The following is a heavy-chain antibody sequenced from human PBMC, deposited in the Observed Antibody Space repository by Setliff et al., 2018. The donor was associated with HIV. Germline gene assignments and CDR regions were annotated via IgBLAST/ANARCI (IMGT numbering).Heavy chain of an antibody. CDR1: GFTFSSYW. D-gene: IGHD6-6*01. CDR2: ISYDGNSQ. CDR3: AKEPKLGGIAAPFDY. Sequence: GGSLRLSCAASGFTFSSYWMHWVRQAPGKGLVWVAVISYDGNSQYYADSVKGRFTISRDNSKNTLYLQMNSLRVEDTAVYYCAKEPKLGGIAAPFDYWGQGTLVTVSS. J-gene: IGHJ4*02. V-gene: IGHV3-30*18.